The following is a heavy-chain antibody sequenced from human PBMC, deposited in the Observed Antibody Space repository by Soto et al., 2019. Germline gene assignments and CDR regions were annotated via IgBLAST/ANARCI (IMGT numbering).Heavy chain of an antibody. CDR2: TYYRSKWYN. Sequence: QTLALTCAISRDSFSSDSAAWNWIRRSPSRGLEWLGRTYYRSKWYNDYAVSVKSRITINPDTSKNQFSLQLNSVTPEDTAVYYCARTAGTALNWFDPWGQGTLVTVSS. CDR3: ARTAGTALNWFDP. V-gene: IGHV6-1*01. D-gene: IGHD1-7*01. CDR1: RDSFSSDSAA. J-gene: IGHJ5*02.